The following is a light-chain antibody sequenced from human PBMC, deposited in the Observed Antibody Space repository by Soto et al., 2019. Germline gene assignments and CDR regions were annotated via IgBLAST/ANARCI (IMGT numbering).Light chain of an antibody. CDR1: QSVGSN. Sequence: EIVLTQSPATLSLSPGERATLSCRASQSVGSNLAWYQQKRGQSPRLLIYDASHRATGIPARFSGSGSGTDFTLTISSPEPEDFAIYYCQQRGDWPYTFGQGTKLEI. J-gene: IGKJ2*01. V-gene: IGKV3-11*01. CDR3: QQRGDWPYT. CDR2: DAS.